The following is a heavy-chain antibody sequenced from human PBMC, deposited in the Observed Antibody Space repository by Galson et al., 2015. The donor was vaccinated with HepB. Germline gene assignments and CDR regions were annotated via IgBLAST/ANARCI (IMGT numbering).Heavy chain of an antibody. CDR3: VKGPRGYYYGMDV. CDR2: ISSNGSST. J-gene: IGHJ6*02. CDR1: GFTFSSYA. Sequence: LRLSYAASGFTFSSYAMHWVRQAPGKGLEYVSAISSNGSSTYYADSVKGRFTISRDNSKNTLYLQMSSLRAEDTAVYYCVKGPRGYYYGMDVWGQGTTVTVSS. V-gene: IGHV3-64D*06.